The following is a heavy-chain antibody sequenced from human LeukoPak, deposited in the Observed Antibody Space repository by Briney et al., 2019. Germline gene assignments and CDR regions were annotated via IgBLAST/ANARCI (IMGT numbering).Heavy chain of an antibody. V-gene: IGHV4-61*02. CDR3: AYRPSKVVPDI. Sequence: SETLSLTCTVSGGSISSGSYYWSWIRQPAGKGLEWIGRIYTSGSTNYNPSLKSRVTISVDTSKNQFSLKLSSVTAADTAVYYCAYRPSKVVPDIWGQGTMVTVSS. CDR2: IYTSGST. CDR1: GGSISSGSYY. D-gene: IGHD3-22*01. J-gene: IGHJ3*02.